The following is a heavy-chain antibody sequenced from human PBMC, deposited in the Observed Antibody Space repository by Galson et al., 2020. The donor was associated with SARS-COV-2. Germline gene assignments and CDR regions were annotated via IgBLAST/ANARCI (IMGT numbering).Heavy chain of an antibody. V-gene: IGHV4-30-4*01. Sequence: PSETLSLTCTVSGGSISSGDYYWSWIRQPPGKGLEWIGYIYYSGSTYYNPSLKSRVTISVDTSKNQFSLKLSSVTAADTAVYYCARARAYYDYVWGSYRRYNWFDPWGQGTLVTVSS. J-gene: IGHJ5*02. CDR3: ARARAYYDYVWGSYRRYNWFDP. CDR2: IYYSGST. D-gene: IGHD3-16*02. CDR1: GGSISSGDYY.